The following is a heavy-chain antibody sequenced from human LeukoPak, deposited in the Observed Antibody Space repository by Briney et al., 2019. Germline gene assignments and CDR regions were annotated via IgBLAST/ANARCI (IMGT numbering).Heavy chain of an antibody. D-gene: IGHD6-19*01. CDR1: GYTFTGYY. CDR3: ARYRPMAVAGNDYYYYGMDV. Sequence: GASVKVSCKASGYTFTGYYMHWVRQAPGQGLEWMGWINPNSGGTNYAQKFQGRVTMTRDTSISTAYMELSRLRSDDTAVYYCARYRPMAVAGNDYYYYGMDVWGQGTTVTVSS. CDR2: INPNSGGT. V-gene: IGHV1-2*02. J-gene: IGHJ6*02.